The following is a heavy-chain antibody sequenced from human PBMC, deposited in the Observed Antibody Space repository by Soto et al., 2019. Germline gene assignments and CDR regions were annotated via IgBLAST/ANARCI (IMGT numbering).Heavy chain of an antibody. Sequence: PSETLSLTCTVSGGSISSYYWSWIRQPPGKGLEWIGYIYYSGSTNYNPSLKSRVTISVDTSKNQFSLKLSSVTAADTAVYYCARALWGDYADYWGQGTLVTVSS. V-gene: IGHV4-59*01. J-gene: IGHJ4*02. D-gene: IGHD4-17*01. CDR3: ARALWGDYADY. CDR1: GGSISSYY. CDR2: IYYSGST.